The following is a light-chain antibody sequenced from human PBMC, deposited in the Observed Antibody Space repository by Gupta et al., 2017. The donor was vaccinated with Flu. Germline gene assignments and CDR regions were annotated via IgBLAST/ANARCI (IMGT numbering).Light chain of an antibody. Sequence: DLQMPQSPSPVSASVGDRVTITCRASQGISSWLAGYQQKPGKAPKLLIYAASSLQSGGPSRSSGSGAGTDVTLTISSLQQEDFATYYCQQANSFPRTFGGGTKVEIK. CDR3: QQANSFPRT. V-gene: IGKV1-12*01. CDR1: QGISSW. CDR2: AAS. J-gene: IGKJ4*01.